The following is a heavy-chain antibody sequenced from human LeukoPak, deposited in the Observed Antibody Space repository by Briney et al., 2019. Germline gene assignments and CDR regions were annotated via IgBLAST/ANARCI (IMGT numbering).Heavy chain of an antibody. CDR2: ISHSSNTI. CDR3: ARDYVWGSSSDY. D-gene: IGHD3-16*01. V-gene: IGHV3-11*04. J-gene: IGHJ4*02. Sequence: GGSLRLSCAASGFIFRDYYMSWIRQAPGKGLDWVSYISHSSNTIHYAASVRGRFTISRDNAKSSLYLQMNSLRVEDTAVYFCARDYVWGSSSDYWGQGTLVTVSS. CDR1: GFIFRDYY.